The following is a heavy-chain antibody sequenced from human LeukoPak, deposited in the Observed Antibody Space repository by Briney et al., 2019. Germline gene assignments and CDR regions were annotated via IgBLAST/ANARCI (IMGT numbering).Heavy chain of an antibody. V-gene: IGHV4-59*11. CDR3: ARERLIAGATVFDY. J-gene: IGHJ4*02. D-gene: IGHD1-26*01. CDR1: GDSISRHY. CDR2: IYCSGST. Sequence: PSETLSLTCTVSGDSISRHYWSWIRQPPGKGLEWIGCIYCSGSTSYNPSLKSRVTISVDTSNNPFSLKLTSMTAADTAVYFCARERLIAGATVFDYWGQGTLVTVSS.